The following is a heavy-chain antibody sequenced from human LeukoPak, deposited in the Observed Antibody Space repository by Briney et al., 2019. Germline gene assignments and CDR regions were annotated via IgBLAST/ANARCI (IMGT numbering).Heavy chain of an antibody. V-gene: IGHV3-7*01. CDR2: IKQDGSGK. D-gene: IGHD6-19*01. Sequence: PGGSLRLSCAASGFTFSSYWMSWVRQAPGKGLEWVANIKQDGSGKYYVDSVKGRFTISRDNAKNSLYLQMNSLRAEDTAVYYCARGGSGWYSGSFDYWGQGTLVTVSS. CDR1: GFTFSSYW. CDR3: ARGGSGWYSGSFDY. J-gene: IGHJ4*02.